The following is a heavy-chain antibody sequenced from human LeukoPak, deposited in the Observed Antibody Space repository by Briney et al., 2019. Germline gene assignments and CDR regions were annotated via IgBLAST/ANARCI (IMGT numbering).Heavy chain of an antibody. J-gene: IGHJ4*02. Sequence: ASVKVSCKVSGYTLTELSMHWVRQAPGKGLEWMGGFDPEDGETIYAQKFQGRVTMTEDTSTDTAYMELSSLGSEDTAVYYCARDALGDYDFWSGYITEVTYFDYWGQGTLVTVSS. CDR2: FDPEDGET. CDR1: GYTLTELS. V-gene: IGHV1-24*01. D-gene: IGHD3-3*01. CDR3: ARDALGDYDFWSGYITEVTYFDY.